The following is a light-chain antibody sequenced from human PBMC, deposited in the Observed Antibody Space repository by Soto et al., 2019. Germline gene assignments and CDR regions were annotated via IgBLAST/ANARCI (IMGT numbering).Light chain of an antibody. J-gene: IGLJ2*01. Sequence: QSVLTQPPSVSGAPGQRVTISCTGSSSNIGAGYDVHWYQQLPGTAPKLLLYGNSNRPSGVPDRFSGSKSGTSASLAITGLQAEDEADYYCQSYDSSLNGVIFGGGTKLTVL. V-gene: IGLV1-40*01. CDR3: QSYDSSLNGVI. CDR2: GNS. CDR1: SSNIGAGYD.